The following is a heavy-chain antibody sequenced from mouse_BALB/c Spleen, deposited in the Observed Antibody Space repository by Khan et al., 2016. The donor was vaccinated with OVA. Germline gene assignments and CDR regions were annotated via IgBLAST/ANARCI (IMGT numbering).Heavy chain of an antibody. D-gene: IGHD2-3*01. V-gene: IGHV3-2*02. CDR1: GYSITSDYA. CDR3: ARDGRGYAMDY. CDR2: ISYSGST. Sequence: EVQLVESGPGLVKPSQSLSLTCTVTGYSITSDYAWNWIRQFPGNKLEWMGYISYSGSTSYNPSLKSRISITRDTSKNQFFLQLNSVTTEDTATYYCARDGRGYAMDYGGQGTSVTVSS. J-gene: IGHJ4*01.